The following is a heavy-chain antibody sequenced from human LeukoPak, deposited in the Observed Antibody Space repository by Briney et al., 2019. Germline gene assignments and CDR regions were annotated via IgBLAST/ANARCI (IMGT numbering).Heavy chain of an antibody. CDR1: GFTFSTYG. CDR2: IRHDGSNK. Sequence: GGSLRLSCAASGFTFSTYGMHWVRQAPGKGLEWVAFIRHDGSNKYYADSVKGRFTISRDNSKNSLYLQMNSLRAEDTAVYYCAREIKVFGVAATAGIDYWGQGTLVTVSS. CDR3: AREIKVFGVAATAGIDY. V-gene: IGHV3-30*02. D-gene: IGHD3-3*01. J-gene: IGHJ4*02.